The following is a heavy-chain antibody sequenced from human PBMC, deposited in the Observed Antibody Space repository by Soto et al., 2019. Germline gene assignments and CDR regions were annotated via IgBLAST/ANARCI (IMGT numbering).Heavy chain of an antibody. V-gene: IGHV4-4*07. CDR1: GGSISSYY. CDR3: ARERRYSGYVLFDY. Sequence: SETLSLTCPVSGGSISSYYWSWIRQPAGRGLEWIGRIYTSGSTNYNPSLKSRVTMSVDTSKNQFSLKLSSVTAADTAVYYCARERRYSGYVLFDYWGQGTLVTVSS. D-gene: IGHD5-12*01. CDR2: IYTSGST. J-gene: IGHJ4*02.